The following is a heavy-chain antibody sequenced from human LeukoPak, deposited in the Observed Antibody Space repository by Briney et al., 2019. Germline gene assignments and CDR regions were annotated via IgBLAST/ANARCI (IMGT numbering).Heavy chain of an antibody. V-gene: IGHV3-23*01. CDR3: AKGQWGTGIMDAFDI. J-gene: IGHJ3*02. CDR1: GFNFSSYA. Sequence: GGSLRHSCAASGFNFSSYAMSWVRQAPGKGLEWVSAISGSGGSTYYADSVKGRFTISRDNSKNTLYLQMNSLRAEDTAVYYCAKGQWGTGIMDAFDIWGQGTMVTVSS. D-gene: IGHD3-16*01. CDR2: ISGSGGST.